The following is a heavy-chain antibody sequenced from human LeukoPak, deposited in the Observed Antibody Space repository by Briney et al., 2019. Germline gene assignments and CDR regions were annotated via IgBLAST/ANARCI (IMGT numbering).Heavy chain of an antibody. CDR1: GGSISSYY. V-gene: IGHV4-59*01. D-gene: IGHD4-17*01. CDR2: IYYSGST. CDR3: ARVPHPYGVVAFDI. J-gene: IGHJ3*02. Sequence: SETLSLTCTVSGGSISSYYWSWIRQPPEKGLEWIGYIYYSGSTNYNPSLKSRVTISVDTSKNQFSLKLSSVTAADTAVHYCARVPHPYGVVAFDIWGQGTMVTVSS.